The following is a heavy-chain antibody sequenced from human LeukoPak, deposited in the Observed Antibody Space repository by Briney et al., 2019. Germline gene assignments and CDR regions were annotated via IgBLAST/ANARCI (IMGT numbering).Heavy chain of an antibody. D-gene: IGHD2-2*01. Sequence: SETLSLTCAVYGGSFSGYYWSWIRQPPGKGLEWIGEINHSGSTNYNPSLKSRVTIPVDTSKNQFSLKLSSVTAADTAVYYCARGIPAPYFDYWGQGTLVTVSS. V-gene: IGHV4-34*01. CDR3: ARGIPAPYFDY. CDR1: GGSFSGYY. CDR2: INHSGST. J-gene: IGHJ4*02.